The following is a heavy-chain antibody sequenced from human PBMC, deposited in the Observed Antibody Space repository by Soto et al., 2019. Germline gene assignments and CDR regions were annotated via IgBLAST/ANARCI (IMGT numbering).Heavy chain of an antibody. CDR3: ARIRGPRGWFDP. D-gene: IGHD3-16*01. J-gene: IGHJ5*02. Sequence: YSTSLKTRLTIPKDTSKNQVVLTMTNMDPVDTATYYCARIRGPRGWFDPWGQGTLVTVSS. V-gene: IGHV2-70*01.